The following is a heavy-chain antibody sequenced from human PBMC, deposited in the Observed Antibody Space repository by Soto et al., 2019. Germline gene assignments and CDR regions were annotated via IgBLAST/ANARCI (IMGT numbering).Heavy chain of an antibody. J-gene: IGHJ5*02. CDR3: ATRITVFGLLIPPFDP. CDR2: INHTGGT. D-gene: IGHD3-3*01. V-gene: IGHV4-34*01. CDR1: GGSVNGYY. Sequence: SETLSLTCAVYGGSVNGYYWTWIRQPPGKGLEWIGEINHTGGTHYNPSLKSRVTMSVDTSKNQFSLRLSSVTAADTAIYYCATRITVFGLLIPPFDPWGQGTQVTVSS.